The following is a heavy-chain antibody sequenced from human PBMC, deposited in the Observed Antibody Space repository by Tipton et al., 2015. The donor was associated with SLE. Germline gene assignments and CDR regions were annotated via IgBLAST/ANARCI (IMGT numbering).Heavy chain of an antibody. CDR1: GGSISSSNYY. V-gene: IGHV4-39*07. J-gene: IGHJ4*02. Sequence: QVQLVQSGAEVKPSETLSLTCTVSGGSISSSNYYWGWIRQPPGKGLEWIGNIYYSGSTNYNPSLKSRVTISLDTSKNQFSLNLTSVTAADTAVYYCARRRGDSSSRDWGQGTLVTVSS. D-gene: IGHD6-6*01. CDR3: ARRRGDSSSRD. CDR2: IYYSGST.